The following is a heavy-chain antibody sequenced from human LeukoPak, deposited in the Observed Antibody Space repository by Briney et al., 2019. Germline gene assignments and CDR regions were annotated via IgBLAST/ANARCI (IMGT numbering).Heavy chain of an antibody. J-gene: IGHJ4*02. CDR2: ISSSGST. CDR3: ARHRYDYFDY. CDR1: GGSITSHP. V-gene: IGHV4-59*08. D-gene: IGHD3-16*02. Sequence: PSETQSLTCNVSGGSITSHPWSWVRQPPGKGLEWIGYISSSGSTNFHPSFKSRVTISADRSKNQISLRMRSVTAADTAVYYCARHRYDYFDYWGQGPLVTVSS.